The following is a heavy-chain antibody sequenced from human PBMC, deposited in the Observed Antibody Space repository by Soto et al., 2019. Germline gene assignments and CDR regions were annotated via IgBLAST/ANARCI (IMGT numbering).Heavy chain of an antibody. CDR3: TSDRVAGTTIAFDI. J-gene: IGHJ3*02. CDR2: IKSKTDGGTT. CDR1: GFTFSNAW. V-gene: IGHV3-15*01. Sequence: PGGSLRLSCAVSGFTFSNAWMSWVRQAPGKGLEWVGRIKSKTDGGTTDYAAPVTGRFTISRDDSKNTLYLQMNSLKTEDTAVYYCTSDRVAGTTIAFDICGQETMVTVSS. D-gene: IGHD1-7*01.